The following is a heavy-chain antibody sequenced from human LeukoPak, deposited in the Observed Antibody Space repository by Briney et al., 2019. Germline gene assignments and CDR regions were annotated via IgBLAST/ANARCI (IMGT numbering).Heavy chain of an antibody. J-gene: IGHJ3*02. CDR1: GFTVSSYD. CDR2: IYSGGDT. D-gene: IGHD3-10*01. V-gene: IGHV3-53*01. CDR3: ARRHASGNNVFDI. Sequence: PGGSLRLSCAGFGFTVSSYDMNWVRQAPGKGLEWVSVIYSGGDTYYAGSVKGRFTISRDNSKNTLYVEMHGLRAEDTAAYYCARRHASGNNVFDIWGQGTMVTVSS.